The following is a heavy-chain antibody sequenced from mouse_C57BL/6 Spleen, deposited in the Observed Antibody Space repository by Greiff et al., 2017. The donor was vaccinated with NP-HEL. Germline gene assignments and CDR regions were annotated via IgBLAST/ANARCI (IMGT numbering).Heavy chain of an antibody. D-gene: IGHD1-2*01. CDR3: ARTARIKY. CDR1: GYSITSGYG. Sequence: EVKVEESGPGLVKPSQSLSLTCTVTGYSITSGYGWNWIRQFPGNKLEWMGYISYSGSTNYNPSLKSRISITRDTSKNQFFLQLKSVTTEDTATYDCARTARIKYWGQGTTLTVSS. J-gene: IGHJ2*01. CDR2: ISYSGST. V-gene: IGHV3-2*02.